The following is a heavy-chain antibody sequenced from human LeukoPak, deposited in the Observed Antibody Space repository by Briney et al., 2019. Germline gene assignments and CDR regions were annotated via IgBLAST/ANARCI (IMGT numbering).Heavy chain of an antibody. V-gene: IGHV3-21*01. D-gene: IGHD1-26*01. Sequence: GGSLRLSCAASGFTFSSYSMNWVRQALGKGLEWVSSISSSSSYIYYADSVKGRFTISRDNAKNSLYLQMNSLRAEDTAVYYCARDKTLIRGGSYWKQPTAAFDYWGQGTLVTVSS. CDR2: ISSSSSYI. J-gene: IGHJ4*02. CDR1: GFTFSSYS. CDR3: ARDKTLIRGGSYWKQPTAAFDY.